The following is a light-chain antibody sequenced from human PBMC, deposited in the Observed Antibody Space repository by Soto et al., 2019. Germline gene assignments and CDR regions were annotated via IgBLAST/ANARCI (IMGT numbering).Light chain of an antibody. CDR3: QQYGSSPIT. Sequence: DIVLTQSPGTLSLSPGERATLSCRASQSVSTTYLAWYQQKPCQAPRLLTLGESSRGTGIPDRFSGSGSGTDFTLTISRLEPEDFAVYYCQQYGSSPITFGHGTLLEIK. V-gene: IGKV3-20*01. CDR2: GES. J-gene: IGKJ5*01. CDR1: QSVSTTY.